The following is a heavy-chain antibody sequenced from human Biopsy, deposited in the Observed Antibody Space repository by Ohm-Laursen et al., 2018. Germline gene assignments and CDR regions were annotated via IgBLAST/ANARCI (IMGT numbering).Heavy chain of an antibody. J-gene: IGHJ4*02. V-gene: IGHV3-53*01. Sequence: SLRLSCSASGFTVSSTYMSWVRQAPGKGLEWVSVIYTGGSTFYADSVKGRFTISRDKSKNTLYLQMNNLTAEDTAVYYCAREGRDYWGQGTLVTASS. CDR1: GFTVSSTY. CDR3: AREGRDY. CDR2: IYTGGST.